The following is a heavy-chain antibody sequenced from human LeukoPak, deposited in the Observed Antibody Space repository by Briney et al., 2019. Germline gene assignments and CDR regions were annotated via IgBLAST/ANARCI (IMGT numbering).Heavy chain of an antibody. CDR1: GFTFSASD. Sequence: PGGSLRLSCAASGFTFSASDMNWVRQTPGKGLEWVSSISSSSSYIYYADSVKGRFTISRDNAKNSLYLLMNSLRAEDTAVYYCARVFRFLECPRKDCAFDIWGQGTMVTVSS. CDR2: ISSSSSYI. D-gene: IGHD3-3*01. CDR3: ARVFRFLECPRKDCAFDI. J-gene: IGHJ3*02. V-gene: IGHV3-21*01.